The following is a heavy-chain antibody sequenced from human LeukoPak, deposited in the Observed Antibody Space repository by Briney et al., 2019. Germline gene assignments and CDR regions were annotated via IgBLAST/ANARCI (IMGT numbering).Heavy chain of an antibody. Sequence: SETLSLTCTVSGGSISSYYWSWIRQPPGKGLEWIGYIYYSGSTNYNPSLKSRVTISVDTSKNQFSLKLSSVTAADTAVYYCARRQMAARFGFMDVWSKGTTVTVSS. CDR2: IYYSGST. V-gene: IGHV4-59*01. CDR1: GGSISSYY. D-gene: IGHD6-6*01. J-gene: IGHJ6*03. CDR3: ARRQMAARFGFMDV.